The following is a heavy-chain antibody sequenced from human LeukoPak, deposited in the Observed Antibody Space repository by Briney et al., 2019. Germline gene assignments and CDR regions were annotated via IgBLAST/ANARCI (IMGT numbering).Heavy chain of an antibody. J-gene: IGHJ6*02. CDR3: ARDSPYYYDSSNPGGMDV. V-gene: IGHV4-59*06. D-gene: IGHD3-22*01. Sequence: SETLSLTCTVSGGSISSYYWSWIRQHPAKGLEWIGYIYYSGSTYYNPSLKSRVTISVDTSKNQFSLKLSSVTAADTAVYYCARDSPYYYDSSNPGGMDVWGQGTTVTVSS. CDR1: GGSISSYY. CDR2: IYYSGST.